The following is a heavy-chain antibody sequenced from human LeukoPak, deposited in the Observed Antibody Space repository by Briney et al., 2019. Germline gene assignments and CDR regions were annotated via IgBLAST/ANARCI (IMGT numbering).Heavy chain of an antibody. V-gene: IGHV3-20*04. CDR2: INWNGGST. J-gene: IGHJ4*02. CDR1: GFTVSSNY. CDR3: ARGTLKAAATDSDY. D-gene: IGHD6-13*01. Sequence: GGSLRLSCAASGFTVSSNYMSWVRQAPGKGLEWVSGINWNGGSTGYADSVKGRFTISRDNAKNSLYLQMNSLRAEDTALYYCARGTLKAAATDSDYWGQGTLVTVSS.